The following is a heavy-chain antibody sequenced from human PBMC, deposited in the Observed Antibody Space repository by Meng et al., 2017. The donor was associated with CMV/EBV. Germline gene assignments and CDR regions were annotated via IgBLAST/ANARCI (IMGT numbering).Heavy chain of an antibody. CDR3: ARAPFRERVIGDAFDI. V-gene: IGHV3-21*01. CDR2: ISSSSSYI. D-gene: IGHD2-21*01. Sequence: GESLKISCAASGFTFSSYAMHWVRQAPGKGLEWVSSISSSSSYIYYADSVKGRFTISRDNAKTSLYLQMNSLRAEDTAVYYCARAPFRERVIGDAFDIWGQGTMVTVSS. CDR1: GFTFSSYA. J-gene: IGHJ3*02.